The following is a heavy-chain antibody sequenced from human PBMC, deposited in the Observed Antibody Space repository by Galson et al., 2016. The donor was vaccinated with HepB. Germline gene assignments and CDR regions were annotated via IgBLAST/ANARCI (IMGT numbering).Heavy chain of an antibody. J-gene: IGHJ5*02. CDR2: IWYDGSKT. D-gene: IGHD4-11*01. Sequence: GLEWVAVIWYDGSKTYYGDSVKGRFTISRDNSKNTLFLQMDSLKDEETAVYYCARDRLAFSNFQNWFDPWGQGTLVTVSS. CDR3: ARDRLAFSNFQNWFDP. V-gene: IGHV3-33*01.